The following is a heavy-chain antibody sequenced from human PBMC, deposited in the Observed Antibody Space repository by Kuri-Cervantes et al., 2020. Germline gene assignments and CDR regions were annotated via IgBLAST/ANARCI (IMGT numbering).Heavy chain of an antibody. D-gene: IGHD6-13*01. V-gene: IGHV3-30*02. Sequence: GESLKISCAASGFTFSNHGMHWVRQAPGKGLEWVAFIRYDGSNKYYADSMKGRFTISRENAKNSLYLQMNSLRAGDTAVYYCARARGGSSWPAGGGFDYWGQGTLVTVSS. CDR3: ARARGGSSWPAGGGFDY. CDR2: IRYDGSNK. CDR1: GFTFSNHG. J-gene: IGHJ4*02.